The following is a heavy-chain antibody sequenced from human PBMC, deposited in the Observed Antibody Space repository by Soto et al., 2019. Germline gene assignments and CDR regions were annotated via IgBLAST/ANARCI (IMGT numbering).Heavy chain of an antibody. CDR1: GDSISTYY. CDR2: IFYKGGT. D-gene: IGHD1-1*01. Sequence: QVQLHESGPGLVKPSETLSLTCNVSGDSISTYYWTWIRQPPGKGLQWIGYIFYKGGTAYNPSLKSRVTMSLDMSEKQFSLKLSSVTAADTATYYCARLQLVQKVIDYWGPGTLVTVSS. CDR3: ARLQLVQKVIDY. V-gene: IGHV4-59*01. J-gene: IGHJ4*02.